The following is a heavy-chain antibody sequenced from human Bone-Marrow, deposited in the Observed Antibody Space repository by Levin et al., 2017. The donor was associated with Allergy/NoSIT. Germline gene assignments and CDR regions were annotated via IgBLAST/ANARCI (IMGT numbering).Heavy chain of an antibody. CDR3: GRGRFFAFDI. J-gene: IGHJ3*02. CDR1: GGSFPAFY. V-gene: IGHV4-34*01. CDR2: INHSGTT. D-gene: IGHD3-16*01. Sequence: SQTLSLTCAVSGGSFPAFYWSWLRQSPEKGLEWIGEINHSGTTNYNPSLMSRSTISVDANKKQFSLKVTSMTAADTAVYFCGRGRFFAFDIWGQGTMV.